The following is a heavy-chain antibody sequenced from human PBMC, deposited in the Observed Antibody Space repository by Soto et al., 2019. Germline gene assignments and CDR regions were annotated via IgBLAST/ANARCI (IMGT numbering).Heavy chain of an antibody. Sequence: GGSLRLSCAASGFTFSSYAMSWVRQAPGKGLEWVSAISGSGGSTYYADSVKGRFTISRDNSKNTLYLQMNSLRAEDTAVYYCAKDGDPQWGIVVVPAATDYWGQGTLVTVSS. CDR2: ISGSGGST. V-gene: IGHV3-23*01. CDR1: GFTFSSYA. J-gene: IGHJ4*02. CDR3: AKDGDPQWGIVVVPAATDY. D-gene: IGHD2-2*01.